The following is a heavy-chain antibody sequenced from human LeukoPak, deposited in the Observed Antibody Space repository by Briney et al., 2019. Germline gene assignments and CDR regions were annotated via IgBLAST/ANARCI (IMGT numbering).Heavy chain of an antibody. CDR2: ISANSDDT. CDR1: GYTFINFG. V-gene: IGHV1-18*01. D-gene: IGHD3-22*01. Sequence: ASVKVSCKASGYTFINFGISWVRQAPGQGLEWMGWISANSDDTNYAENVQGRVTMTTDTSTQTVYMELRSLRSGDTAVHFCARDSPTSGSGYPSRKINFPYYFDYWGQGTLVTVTS. CDR3: ARDSPTSGSGYPSRKINFPYYFDY. J-gene: IGHJ4*02.